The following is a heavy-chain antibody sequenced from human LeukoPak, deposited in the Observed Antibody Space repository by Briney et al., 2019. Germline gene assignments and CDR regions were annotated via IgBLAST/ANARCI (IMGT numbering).Heavy chain of an antibody. Sequence: QPGGSLRLSCAASGFTFNTYWMIWVRQAPGKGLEWVANIDQGGSTKYYVDSLKGRFTISRDNAKNSLYLQMNSLRAEDMALYYCAKEAVAGKYYFDYWGQGTLVTVSS. V-gene: IGHV3-7*03. D-gene: IGHD6-19*01. CDR3: AKEAVAGKYYFDY. J-gene: IGHJ4*02. CDR1: GFTFNTYW. CDR2: IDQGGSTK.